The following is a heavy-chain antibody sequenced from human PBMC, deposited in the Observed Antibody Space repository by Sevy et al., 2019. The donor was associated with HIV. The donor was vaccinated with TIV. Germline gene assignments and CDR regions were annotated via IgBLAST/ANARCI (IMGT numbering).Heavy chain of an antibody. V-gene: IGHV4-59*01. Sequence: SETLSLTCTVSGDSIIDYYWSWIRQPPGKGLEWIGYIHNRGGYNYNPSLKSRVTISGDGSKNQFSLKLSSVTAADTAVYYCARDTSGYSSGWYPYYHYYGIDVWGQGTTVTVSS. J-gene: IGHJ6*02. CDR2: IHNRGGY. CDR3: ARDTSGYSSGWYPYYHYYGIDV. D-gene: IGHD6-19*01. CDR1: GDSIIDYY.